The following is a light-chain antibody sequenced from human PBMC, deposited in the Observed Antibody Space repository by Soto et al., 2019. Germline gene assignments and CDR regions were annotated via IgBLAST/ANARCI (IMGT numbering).Light chain of an antibody. J-gene: IGKJ4*01. Sequence: EIVLTQSPGTLSLSPGERATLSCRASQSVSSSYLAWYQQKPGQAPRLLIYGASSRATGIPDRFSGSGSGTDFTITISRLEPEDCAVYYCEQYGSSPRVTVGGGTKVEIK. CDR1: QSVSSSY. V-gene: IGKV3-20*01. CDR2: GAS. CDR3: EQYGSSPRVT.